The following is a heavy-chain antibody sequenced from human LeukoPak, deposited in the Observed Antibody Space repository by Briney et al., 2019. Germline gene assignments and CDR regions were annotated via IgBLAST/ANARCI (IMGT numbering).Heavy chain of an antibody. V-gene: IGHV1-69*05. CDR3: ARAHWTIAAAGTYNWFDP. CDR1: GGTFSSYA. Sequence: SVKVSCKASGGTFSSYAISWVRQAPGQGLEWMGGIIPIFGTANYAQKFQGRVTITTDESTSTAYMELGSLRSEDTAVYYCARAHWTIAAAGTYNWFDPWGQGTLVTVSS. J-gene: IGHJ5*02. D-gene: IGHD6-13*01. CDR2: IIPIFGTA.